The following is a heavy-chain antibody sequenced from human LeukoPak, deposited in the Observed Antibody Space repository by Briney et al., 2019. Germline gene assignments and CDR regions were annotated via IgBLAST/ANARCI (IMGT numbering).Heavy chain of an antibody. D-gene: IGHD3-10*01. CDR3: ARGSTLIRGFDY. J-gene: IGHJ4*02. Sequence: SETLSLTCTVSGGSISSGDYYWNWIRQHPEKSLEWIGYIFYSGSAYYNPSLKSRVTISVDTSKNQFSLKLSSVTAADTAVYYCARGSTLIRGFDYWGREPWSPSPQ. CDR2: IFYSGSA. V-gene: IGHV4-31*03. CDR1: GGSISSGDYY.